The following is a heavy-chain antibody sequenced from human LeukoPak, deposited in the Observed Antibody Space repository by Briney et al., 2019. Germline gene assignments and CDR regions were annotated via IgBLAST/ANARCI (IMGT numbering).Heavy chain of an antibody. J-gene: IGHJ5*02. V-gene: IGHV3-11*06. Sequence: GGSLRLSCAASGFTFSDYYMSWIRQAPGKGLEWISHISSTGSYANYADSVKGRFTISRDNAKNSLYLQMNSLRAEDTAVYYCARGGDIGTNWFDPWGQGTLVTASS. CDR1: GFTFSDYY. D-gene: IGHD5-12*01. CDR2: ISSTGSYA. CDR3: ARGGDIGTNWFDP.